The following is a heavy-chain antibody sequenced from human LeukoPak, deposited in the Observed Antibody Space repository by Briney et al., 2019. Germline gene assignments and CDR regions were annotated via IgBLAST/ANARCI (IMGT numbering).Heavy chain of an antibody. CDR2: ISSSGSTI. CDR1: GFTFSSFG. V-gene: IGHV3-48*01. D-gene: IGHD3-10*02. CDR3: ARITMSRFDP. J-gene: IGHJ5*02. Sequence: GGSLRLSCAGSGFTFSSFGMNWVRQAPGKGLEWVSYISSSGSTIYYADSVKGRFTISRDNSKNTLYLQMNSLRAEDTAVYYCARITMSRFDPWGQGTLVTVS.